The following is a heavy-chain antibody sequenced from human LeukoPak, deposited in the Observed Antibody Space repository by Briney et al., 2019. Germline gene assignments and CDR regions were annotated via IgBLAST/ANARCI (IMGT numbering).Heavy chain of an antibody. CDR3: ARESSSDLVY. CDR1: GFTFSRYW. Sequence: GGSLRLSCAASGFTFSRYWMRWVRQAPGKGLVWVSRINSDGSSTFYADSVKGRFTISRDNAKNTLYVQMSSLRVEDTAVYYCARESSSDLVYWGQGTLVTVSS. V-gene: IGHV3-74*01. CDR2: INSDGSST. J-gene: IGHJ4*02. D-gene: IGHD6-6*01.